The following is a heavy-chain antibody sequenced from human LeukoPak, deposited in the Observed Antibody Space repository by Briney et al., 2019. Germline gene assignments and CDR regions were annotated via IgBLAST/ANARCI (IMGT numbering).Heavy chain of an antibody. D-gene: IGHD3-22*01. CDR3: ARDLYRIVVVPHYFDY. V-gene: IGHV3-7*01. CDR1: GGSFSGYY. J-gene: IGHJ4*02. CDR2: IKQDGSEK. Sequence: PSETLSLTCAVYGGSFSGYYWSWIRQPPGKGLEWVANIKQDGSEKYYVDSVKGRFTISRDNAKNSLYLQMNSLRAEDTAVYYCARDLYRIVVVPHYFDYWGQGTLVTVSS.